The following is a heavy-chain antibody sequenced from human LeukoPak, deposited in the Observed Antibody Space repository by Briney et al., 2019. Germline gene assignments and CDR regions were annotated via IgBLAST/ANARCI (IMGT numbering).Heavy chain of an antibody. CDR2: ISGSGGNT. V-gene: IGHV3-23*01. Sequence: GGSLRLSCAVSGFTFRSYAMTWVRRAPGKGLEWVSTISGSGGNTYYSDSVMGRFTISRDNARNTLFLQIDSLRLEDTAIYYCAKGPHSYRDLNHWGRGTLVTVSS. J-gene: IGHJ5*02. D-gene: IGHD1-26*01. CDR3: AKGPHSYRDLNH. CDR1: GFTFRSYA.